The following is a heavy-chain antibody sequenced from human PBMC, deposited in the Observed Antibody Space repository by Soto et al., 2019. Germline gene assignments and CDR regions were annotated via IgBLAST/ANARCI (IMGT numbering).Heavy chain of an antibody. J-gene: IGHJ4*02. V-gene: IGHV4-59*08. CDR2: IYYSGST. CDR3: ARHRTGLDS. CDR1: GGSISNYY. D-gene: IGHD3-9*01. Sequence: QVQLQESGPGLVKPSETLSLTCTVSGGSISNYYWSWIRQPPGKGLEYIGYIYYSGSTNYNPSLKSRVTISVDTSKNQFSLKLNSGTAADTAVYYCARHRTGLDSWGQGTLVTVSS.